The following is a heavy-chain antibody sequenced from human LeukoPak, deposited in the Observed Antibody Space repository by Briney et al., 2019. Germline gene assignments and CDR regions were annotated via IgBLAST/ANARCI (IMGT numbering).Heavy chain of an antibody. Sequence: GGSLRLSCAASGFTFSGSAMHWVRQTSGKGLEWVGRIRSKANSYATAYAASVKGRFTISRDDSKNTAYLEMNSLESEDTAVHYCARHAASGGSGVDYWGQGTLVTVSS. CDR3: ARHAASGGSGVDY. J-gene: IGHJ4*02. D-gene: IGHD3-10*01. CDR1: GFTFSGSA. V-gene: IGHV3-73*01. CDR2: IRSKANSYAT.